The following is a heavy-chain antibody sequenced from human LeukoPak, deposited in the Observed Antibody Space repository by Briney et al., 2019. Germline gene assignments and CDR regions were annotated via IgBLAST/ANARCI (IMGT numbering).Heavy chain of an antibody. J-gene: IGHJ4*02. CDR1: GDSISGYY. V-gene: IGHV4-59*01. D-gene: IGHD2-2*01. CDR3: SRSLPPAMFSLDY. CDR2: IYYSGST. Sequence: SGTLSLTCTVSGDSISGYYWSWIRQPPGKRLEWIGYIYYSGSTNYNPSLKTRVTISVDTSKNQFSLKLTSVTAADTAVYYCSRSLPPAMFSLDYWGQGTLVTVS.